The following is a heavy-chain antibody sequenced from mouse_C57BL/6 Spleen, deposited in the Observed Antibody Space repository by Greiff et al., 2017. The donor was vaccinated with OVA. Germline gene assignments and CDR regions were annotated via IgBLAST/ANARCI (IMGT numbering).Heavy chain of an antibody. J-gene: IGHJ2*01. CDR2: IYPGGGYT. Sequence: VQLQQSGAELVRPGTSVKMSCKASGYTFTNYWIGWAKQRPGHGLEWIGDIYPGGGYTNYNEKFKGKATLTADKSSSTAYMQFSSLTSEDSAIYYGARYYYGSSSGVYFDYWGQGTTLTVSS. D-gene: IGHD1-1*01. CDR3: ARYYYGSSSGVYFDY. V-gene: IGHV1-63*01. CDR1: GYTFTNYW.